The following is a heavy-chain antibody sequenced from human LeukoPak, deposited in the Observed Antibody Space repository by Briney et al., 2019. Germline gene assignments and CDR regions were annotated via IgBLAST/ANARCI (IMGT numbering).Heavy chain of an antibody. V-gene: IGHV1-69*04. CDR2: IIPILGIA. D-gene: IGHD6-6*01. Sequence: GASVKVSCKASAGTFSSYTISWVRQAPGQVLETMGRIIPILGIANYAQKFQGRVTITADKSTSTAYMELSSLRSEDTAVYYCAREGSSSLVWDFYYGMDVWGQGTTVTVSS. J-gene: IGHJ6*02. CDR3: AREGSSSLVWDFYYGMDV. CDR1: AGTFSSYT.